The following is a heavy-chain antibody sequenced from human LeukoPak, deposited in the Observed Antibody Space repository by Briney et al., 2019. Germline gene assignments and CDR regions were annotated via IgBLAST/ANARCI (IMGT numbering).Heavy chain of an antibody. V-gene: IGHV5-10-1*01. D-gene: IGHD3-9*01. Sequence: GESLKISRKGSGYSFTSYWISWVRQMPGKGLEWMGRIDPSDSYTNYSPSFQGHVTISADKSISTAYLQWSSLKASDTAMYYCARHWAPYDILTGYRYWGQGTLVTVSS. J-gene: IGHJ4*02. CDR1: GYSFTSYW. CDR3: ARHWAPYDILTGYRY. CDR2: IDPSDSYT.